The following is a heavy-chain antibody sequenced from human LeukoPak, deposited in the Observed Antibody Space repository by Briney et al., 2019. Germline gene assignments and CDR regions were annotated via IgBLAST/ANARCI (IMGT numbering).Heavy chain of an antibody. CDR3: ARSHCSSTSCYPRWFDP. D-gene: IGHD2-2*01. CDR1: GGSISSGGYS. CDR2: IYHSGST. J-gene: IGHJ5*02. V-gene: IGHV4-30-2*01. Sequence: SETLSLTCAVSGGSISSGGYSWSWIRQPPGQGLKWIGYIYHSGSTYYNPSLKSRVTISVDRSKNQFSLKLSSVTAADTAVYYCARSHCSSTSCYPRWFDPWGQGTLVTVSS.